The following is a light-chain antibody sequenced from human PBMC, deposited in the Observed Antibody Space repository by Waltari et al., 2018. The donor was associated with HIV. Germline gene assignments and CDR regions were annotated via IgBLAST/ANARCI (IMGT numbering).Light chain of an antibody. V-gene: IGLV1-44*01. CDR1: NSNIGSNT. CDR3: ATWDDSLNGYV. CDR2: FNN. Sequence: QSVLTQPPSAFGTPGQRVTISCSGSNSNIGSNTVNWYQHLPGTAPKLLIYFNNQRPSGVPDRFSGSKSGTSASLAISGLQSEDEADYYCATWDDSLNGYVFGTGTKVTVL. J-gene: IGLJ1*01.